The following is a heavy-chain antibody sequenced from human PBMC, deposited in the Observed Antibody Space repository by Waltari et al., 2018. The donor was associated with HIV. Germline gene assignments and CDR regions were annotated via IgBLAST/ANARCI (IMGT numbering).Heavy chain of an antibody. D-gene: IGHD5-12*01. V-gene: IGHV3-23*01. J-gene: IGHJ4*02. CDR1: GFTFSSYS. CDR3: AKAPGDRQEMATIMGREY. CDR2: ISGSGGST. Sequence: EVQLLASGGGLVQPGGSLRLSCAASGFTFSSYSMSWLRPTPGPGLESVSAISGSGGSTYYADSVKGRLTISRDNSKNTLYLQMSSLRAEDTAVYYCAKAPGDRQEMATIMGREYWGQGTLVTVSS.